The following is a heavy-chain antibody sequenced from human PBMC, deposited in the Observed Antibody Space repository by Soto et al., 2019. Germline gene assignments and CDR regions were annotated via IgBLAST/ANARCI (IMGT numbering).Heavy chain of an antibody. J-gene: IGHJ4*02. CDR1: GYTFTGHY. Sequence: ASVKVSCKASGYTFTGHYIHWVRQAPEQGPEWIGEIGPESGATRYAEKFQGRVTMTLDTSITTVYMELKNLSPDDTAVYYCGRGRSGQRVIFYWGQGTPVTVSS. V-gene: IGHV1-2*02. CDR3: GRGRSGQRVIFY. D-gene: IGHD3-3*01. CDR2: IGPESGAT.